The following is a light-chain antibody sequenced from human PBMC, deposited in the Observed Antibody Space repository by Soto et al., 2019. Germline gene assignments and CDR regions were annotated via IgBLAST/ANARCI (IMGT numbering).Light chain of an antibody. V-gene: IGKV3-20*01. CDR1: QSVSSSY. CDR3: QQYGSSPAWT. J-gene: IGKJ1*01. CDR2: GAS. Sequence: EIVLTQSPGTLSLSPGERATLSCRASQSVSSSYLAWYQQKPGQAPMLLIYGASSRATGIPDRFSGSGSGTDFTLTISRLEPEDFSVYYCQQYGSSPAWTCGQGTNVEIK.